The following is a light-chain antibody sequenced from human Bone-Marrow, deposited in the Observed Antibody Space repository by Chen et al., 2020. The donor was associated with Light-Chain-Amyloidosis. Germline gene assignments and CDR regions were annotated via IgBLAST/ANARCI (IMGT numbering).Light chain of an antibody. CDR1: QSLLYSVNNQNY. CDR2: SAS. CDR3: QQYYTTPPYT. V-gene: IGKV4-1*01. Sequence: DIELTQSPYSLTVSLGDRSTINCKSSQSLLYSVNNQNYLAWYQQKPGQPPKLLIYSASTRESGVPERFSGSGSGADVNLTITSLQAADVAVYYCQQYYTTPPYTFGQGTKLEIK. J-gene: IGKJ2*01.